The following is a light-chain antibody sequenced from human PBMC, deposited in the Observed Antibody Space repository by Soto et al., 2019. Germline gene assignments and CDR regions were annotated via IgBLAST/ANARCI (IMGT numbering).Light chain of an antibody. CDR1: SSDVGAYHF. CDR2: EVT. J-gene: IGLJ2*01. V-gene: IGLV2-14*01. Sequence: QSALTQPASVSGSPGQSITISCTGSSSDVGAYHFVSWYQHHPGKAPKLILYEVTARPSGVSSRFSGSKSGNTASLTISGLQADDEANYYCSSYAGSISYVVFGGGTKVTVL. CDR3: SSYAGSISYVV.